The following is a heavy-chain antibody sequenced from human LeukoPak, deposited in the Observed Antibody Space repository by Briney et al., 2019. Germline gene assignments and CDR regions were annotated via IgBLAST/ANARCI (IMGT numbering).Heavy chain of an antibody. D-gene: IGHD3-9*01. V-gene: IGHV1-46*01. Sequence: AASVKVSCKASGYTFTTYYVHWVRQAPGQGLEWMGIINPSGGSTTYAQKFRGRLTMTRDMSTSTVYMELSSLRSEDTAVYYCARGSRPVYNLLTGKRYFDYWGQGSLVTVSS. J-gene: IGHJ4*02. CDR2: INPSGGST. CDR3: ARGSRPVYNLLTGKRYFDY. CDR1: GYTFTTYY.